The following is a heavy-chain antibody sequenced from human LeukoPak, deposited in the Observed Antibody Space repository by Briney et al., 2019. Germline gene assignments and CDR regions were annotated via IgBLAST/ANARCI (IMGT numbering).Heavy chain of an antibody. Sequence: GGSLRLSCAASVFTFSNNWMRWVRQARWKGLVWVSRIKGDGSSTDYADSVKGRFTISRDNAKNTLLLQMNSLRAEDTAVYYCVRDGVGAPPFDYWGQGVLVTVSS. V-gene: IGHV3-74*01. CDR1: VFTFSNNW. CDR2: IKGDGSST. CDR3: VRDGVGAPPFDY. J-gene: IGHJ4*02. D-gene: IGHD1-26*01.